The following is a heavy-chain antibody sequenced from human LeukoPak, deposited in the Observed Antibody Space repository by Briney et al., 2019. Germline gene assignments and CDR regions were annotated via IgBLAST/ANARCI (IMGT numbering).Heavy chain of an antibody. CDR1: GYTFSSYD. J-gene: IGHJ4*02. CDR3: ASTGYFGDLDY. V-gene: IGHV1-2*02. Sequence: GASVKVSCKASGYTFSSYDINWVRQAPGQGLEWMGWINPNSGGTNYAQKFQGRVTMTRDTSISTAYMELSRLRSDDTAVYYCASTGYFGDLDYWGQGTLVTVSS. CDR2: INPNSGGT. D-gene: IGHD3-9*01.